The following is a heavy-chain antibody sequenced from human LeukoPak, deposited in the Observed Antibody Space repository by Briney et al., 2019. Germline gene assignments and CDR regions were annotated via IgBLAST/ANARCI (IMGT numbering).Heavy chain of an antibody. CDR2: IFYSGST. CDR3: ARAQYYYDSSGRNWFDP. V-gene: IGHV4-39*07. CDR1: GGSISTSSYY. J-gene: IGHJ5*02. Sequence: SETLSLTCTVSGGSISTSSYYWGWVRQPPGKGLEWIGNIFYSGSTYYSPSLKSRVTMSVDTSKNQFSLKLSSVTAADTAVYYCARAQYYYDSSGRNWFDPWGQGTLVTVSS. D-gene: IGHD3-22*01.